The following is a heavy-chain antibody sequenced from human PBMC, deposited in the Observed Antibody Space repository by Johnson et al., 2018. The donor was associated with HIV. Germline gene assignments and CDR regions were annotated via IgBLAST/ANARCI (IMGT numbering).Heavy chain of an antibody. V-gene: IGHV3-9*01. CDR3: TKGIVVGTPHDAFDI. Sequence: VQLVQSGGGLVQPGRSLRLSCAASGFTFDDYAMHWVRQVPGKGLEWVAGLTWNSGRKGSADSVEGRFTISRDNAKNSLYLQMNSLKPEDTALYYCTKGIVVGTPHDAFDIWGQGTMVTVSS. CDR2: LTWNSGRK. J-gene: IGHJ3*02. CDR1: GFTFDDYA. D-gene: IGHD2-21*01.